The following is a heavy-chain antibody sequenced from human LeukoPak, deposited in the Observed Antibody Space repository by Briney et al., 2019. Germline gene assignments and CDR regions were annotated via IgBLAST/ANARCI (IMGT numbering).Heavy chain of an antibody. CDR3: ARDREEVGGMIDY. CDR2: ISSSSSYI. V-gene: IGHV3-21*01. D-gene: IGHD1-26*01. Sequence: GESLRLSCAASGFTFSSYSMNWVRQAPGKGLEWVSSISSSSSYIYYADSVKGRFTISRDNAKNSLYLQMNSLRAEDTAVYYCARDREEVGGMIDYWGQGTLVTVSS. J-gene: IGHJ4*02. CDR1: GFTFSSYS.